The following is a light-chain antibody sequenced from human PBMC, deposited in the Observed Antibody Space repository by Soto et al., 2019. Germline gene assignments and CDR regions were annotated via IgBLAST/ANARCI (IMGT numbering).Light chain of an antibody. V-gene: IGLV2-8*01. CDR3: SSYAGSLYV. CDR1: SSDVGDYNY. Sequence: QSALTQPPSASGSPGQSGTISCTGTSSDVGDYNYVSWYQQHPGKAPKLMIYEVSKRPSGVPDRFSGSKSGNTASLTVSGLQAEDEADYYCSSYAGSLYVFGTGTQLTVL. CDR2: EVS. J-gene: IGLJ1*01.